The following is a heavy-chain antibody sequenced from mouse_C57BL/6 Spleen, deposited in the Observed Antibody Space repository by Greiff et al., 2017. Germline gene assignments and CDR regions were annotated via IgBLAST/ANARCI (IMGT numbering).Heavy chain of an antibody. D-gene: IGHD2-2*01. CDR1: GYSFTGYY. CDR3: AKAIYYGYDPWFAY. Sequence: VQLQQSGPELVKPGASVKISCKASGYSFTGYYMNWVKQSPEKSLEWIGEINPSTGGTTYNQKFKAKATLTVDKSSSTAYMQLKSLTSEDSAVYDCAKAIYYGYDPWFAYWGQGTLVTVSA. J-gene: IGHJ3*01. CDR2: INPSTGGT. V-gene: IGHV1-42*01.